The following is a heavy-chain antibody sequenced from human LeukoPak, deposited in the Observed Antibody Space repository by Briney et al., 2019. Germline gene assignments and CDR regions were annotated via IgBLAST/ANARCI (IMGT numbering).Heavy chain of an antibody. CDR2: IRYDGSNK. CDR3: AKDVDCSGSSCQRHFDY. CDR1: GFTFSSYG. J-gene: IGHJ4*02. D-gene: IGHD2-15*01. Sequence: PGGSLRLSCAASGFTFSSYGMHWVRQAPGKGLEWVTFIRYDGSNKYYADSVKGRFTISRDNSKNTLYLQMNSLRAEDTAVYYCAKDVDCSGSSCQRHFDYWGQGTLVTVSS. V-gene: IGHV3-30*02.